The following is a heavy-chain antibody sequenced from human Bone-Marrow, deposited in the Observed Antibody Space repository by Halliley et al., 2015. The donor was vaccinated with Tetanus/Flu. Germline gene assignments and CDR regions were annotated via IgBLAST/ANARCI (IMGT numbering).Heavy chain of an antibody. J-gene: IGHJ2*01. D-gene: IGHD6-25*01. CDR2: LSGSGRTT. V-gene: IGHV3-23*01. CDR3: AKSILADHYWYFDL. CDR1: GFSFSNSG. Sequence: SLRLSCTASGFSFSNSGLGWVRQTPRRGLEWVSSLSGSGRTTYYTDSVKGRFAISRDSSKDTLYLHLSSLRLEDTAIYYCAKSILADHYWYFDLWGRGTLVTVSS.